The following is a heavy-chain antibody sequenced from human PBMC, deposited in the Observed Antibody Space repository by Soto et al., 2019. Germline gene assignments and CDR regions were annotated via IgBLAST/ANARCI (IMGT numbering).Heavy chain of an antibody. CDR1: GGTFGNSA. D-gene: IGHD1-1*01. CDR3: ALDKNRQQLGGNLYYGIDV. J-gene: IGHJ6*02. V-gene: IGHV1-69*12. CDR2: IITIFPTP. Sequence: QVQLVQSGAEVKKPGSSVTVSCKASGGTFGNSAISWVRQAPGQGLEWMGGIITIFPTPDYAQKFQGRVTTNEDDSNATVYVGLTSLESAETAVYNCALDKNRQQLGGNLYYGIDVWGQGTKVTVSS.